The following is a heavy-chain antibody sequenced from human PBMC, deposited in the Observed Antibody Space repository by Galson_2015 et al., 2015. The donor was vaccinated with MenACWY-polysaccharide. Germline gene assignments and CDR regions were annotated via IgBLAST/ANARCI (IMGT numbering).Heavy chain of an antibody. J-gene: IGHJ4*02. Sequence: SLRLSCAASGFIFSNYGMHWVRQAPGKGLEWVSFVPDDGSNEYYADSVSGRFIFSRDNSKNTVSLELNSLRPEDTAVYYCATDSARPLVVAPVSRFEYWGQGTLVTVSS. D-gene: IGHD2-15*01. CDR1: GFIFSNYG. V-gene: IGHV3-30*02. CDR2: VPDDGSNE. CDR3: ATDSARPLVVAPVSRFEY.